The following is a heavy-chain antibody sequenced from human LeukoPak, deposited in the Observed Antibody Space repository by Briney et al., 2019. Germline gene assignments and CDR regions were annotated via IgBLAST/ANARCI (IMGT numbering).Heavy chain of an antibody. CDR2: ISSNGDGT. J-gene: IGHJ4*02. CDR3: ARGKGIYCGGDCSALDY. D-gene: IGHD2-21*02. Sequence: PGGSLRLSCAASGFTFNSYAIHWVRQAPGKGLEYVSAISSNGDGTYYADSVKGRFTISRDNSKNTLYLQTGSLRAEDMAVYYCARGKGIYCGGDCSALDYWGQGTLVTVSS. V-gene: IGHV3-64*02. CDR1: GFTFNSYA.